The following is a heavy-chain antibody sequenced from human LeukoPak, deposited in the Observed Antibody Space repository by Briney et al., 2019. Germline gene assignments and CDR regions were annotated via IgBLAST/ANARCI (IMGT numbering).Heavy chain of an antibody. CDR2: ISSSSSYT. J-gene: IGHJ4*02. CDR3: ARSGSSGWYDY. Sequence: GGSLRLSCAASGFTFSDYYVSWIRQAPGKGLEWVSYISSSSSYTNYADSVKGRFTISRDNAKNSLYLQMNSLRAEDTAVYYCARSGSSGWYDYWGQGTLVTVSS. CDR1: GFTFSDYY. V-gene: IGHV3-11*03. D-gene: IGHD6-19*01.